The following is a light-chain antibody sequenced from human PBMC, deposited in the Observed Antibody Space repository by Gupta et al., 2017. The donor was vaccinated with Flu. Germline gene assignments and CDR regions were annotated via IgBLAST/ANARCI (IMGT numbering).Light chain of an antibody. CDR2: GAS. Sequence: GTLSLSPGERATLSCRASQSVSSSYLAWYQQKPGQAPRLLIYGASSRATGIPDRSSGSGSGTDFTLTISRLEPEDFAVYYCQQYGSSFFTFGPGTKVDIK. CDR3: QQYGSSFFT. J-gene: IGKJ3*01. CDR1: QSVSSSY. V-gene: IGKV3-20*01.